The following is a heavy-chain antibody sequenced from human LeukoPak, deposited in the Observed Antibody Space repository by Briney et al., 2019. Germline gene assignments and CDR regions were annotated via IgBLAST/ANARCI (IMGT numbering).Heavy chain of an antibody. D-gene: IGHD5-12*01. CDR2: IKSKTAGETT. Sequence: GGSLRLSCAASGFTFTNAWMSWVRQAPGKGLEWVGRIKSKTAGETTDYAAPVKGRFPISRDDSKNTLYLQMNSLKTEDTAVYYCTTIGDSGYDLHYWGQGTLVTVSS. J-gene: IGHJ4*02. CDR1: GFTFTNAW. V-gene: IGHV3-15*01. CDR3: TTIGDSGYDLHY.